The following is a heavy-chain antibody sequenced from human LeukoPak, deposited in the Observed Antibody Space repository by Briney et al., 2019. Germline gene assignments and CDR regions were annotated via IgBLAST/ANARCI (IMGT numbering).Heavy chain of an antibody. D-gene: IGHD1-26*01. Sequence: GGSLRLSCAASGFTFSSYSMNWVRQAPGKGLEWVSSISSSSSYIYYADSVKGRFTISRDNAKNSLYLQMNSLRAEDTAVYYCARRAGTYEGSYSGSYGSCYFDYWGQGTLVTVSS. CDR2: ISSSSSYI. V-gene: IGHV3-21*01. J-gene: IGHJ4*02. CDR3: ARRAGTYEGSYSGSYGSCYFDY. CDR1: GFTFSSYS.